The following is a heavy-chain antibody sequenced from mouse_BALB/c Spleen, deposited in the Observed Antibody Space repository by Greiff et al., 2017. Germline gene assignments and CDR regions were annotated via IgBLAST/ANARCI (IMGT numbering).Heavy chain of an antibody. CDR3: TRGGYYGSSAY. CDR1: GYTFTSYY. V-gene: IGHV1S81*02. D-gene: IGHD1-1*01. Sequence: QVHVKQSGAELVKPGASVKLSCKASGYTFTSYYMYWVKQRPGQGLEWIGEINPSNGGTNFNEKFKSKATLTVDKSSSTAYMQLSSLTSEDSAVYYCTRGGYYGSSAYWGQGTLVTVSA. J-gene: IGHJ3*01. CDR2: INPSNGGT.